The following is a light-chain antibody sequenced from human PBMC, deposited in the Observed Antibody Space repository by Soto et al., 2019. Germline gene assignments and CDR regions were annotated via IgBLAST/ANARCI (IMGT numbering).Light chain of an antibody. V-gene: IGKV3-15*01. Sequence: EIVLTHSPGTLSLSPCERATLSFSASQSVSNNYLAWYQQKPGQAPRLLIYRASSRAAGISGSFSGSGSGTEFTLTITSLQSEDFAVYYCQQYNEWPITFGQGTRLEIK. CDR2: RAS. J-gene: IGKJ5*01. CDR1: QSVSNN. CDR3: QQYNEWPIT.